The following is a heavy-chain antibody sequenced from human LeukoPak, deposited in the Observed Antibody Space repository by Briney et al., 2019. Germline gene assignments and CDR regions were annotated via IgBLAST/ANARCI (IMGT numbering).Heavy chain of an antibody. D-gene: IGHD3-16*02. V-gene: IGHV3-48*03. CDR2: ISSSGSTI. CDR3: ARGIRANYVWGSYRYTDFVY. J-gene: IGHJ4*02. CDR1: GFTFSSYE. Sequence: PGRSLRLSCAASGFTFSSYEMNWVRQAPGKGLEWVSYISSSGSTIYYADSVKGRFTISRDNAKNSLYLQMNSLRAEDTAVYYCARGIRANYVWGSYRYTDFVYWGQGTLVTVSS.